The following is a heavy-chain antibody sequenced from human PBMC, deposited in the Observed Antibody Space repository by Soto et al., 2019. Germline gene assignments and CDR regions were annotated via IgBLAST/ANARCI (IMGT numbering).Heavy chain of an antibody. CDR2: VERDDDDK. Sequence: SGPTLVNPTETLTLTCTFSGFSLTSPGMCVSWIRQPPGKALEWLALVERDDDDKYYSTSLKTRLTISKDTRKNQVVLTMANMVPAYTFIYYCGLSIRGPRSLTGMDVWAQWTNVTVSS. J-gene: IGHJ6*02. CDR3: GLSIRGPRSLTGMDV. D-gene: IGHD3-3*02. V-gene: IGHV2-70*13. CDR1: GFSLTSPGMC.